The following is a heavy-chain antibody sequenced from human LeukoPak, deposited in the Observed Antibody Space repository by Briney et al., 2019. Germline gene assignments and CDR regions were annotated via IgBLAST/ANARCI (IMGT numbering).Heavy chain of an antibody. Sequence: SVKVSCKASGGTFSSYAISWVRQAPGQELEWMGGMIPIFGTANCAQKFQGRVMITTDESTSTAYMELSSLRSEDTAVYYCARGVLLWFGDYYYYYMDVWGKGTTVTVSS. J-gene: IGHJ6*03. D-gene: IGHD3-10*01. CDR3: ARGVLLWFGDYYYYYMDV. CDR2: MIPIFGTA. V-gene: IGHV1-69*05. CDR1: GGTFSSYA.